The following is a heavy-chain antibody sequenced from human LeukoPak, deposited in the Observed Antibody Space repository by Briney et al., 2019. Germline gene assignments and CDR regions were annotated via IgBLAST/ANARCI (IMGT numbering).Heavy chain of an antibody. CDR3: AKDTVPGDHAWYFDL. CDR1: GFTFASYT. CDR2: ISTSGSPT. V-gene: IGHV3-23*01. D-gene: IGHD4-17*01. J-gene: IGHJ2*01. Sequence: GGSLRLSCAASGFTFASYTMAWVRQAPGKGLEWVSGISTSGSPTFYADSVKGRFTISRDNSKNTMYLQMNSLRAGDTALYYCAKDTVPGDHAWYFDLWGRGTLVTVSS.